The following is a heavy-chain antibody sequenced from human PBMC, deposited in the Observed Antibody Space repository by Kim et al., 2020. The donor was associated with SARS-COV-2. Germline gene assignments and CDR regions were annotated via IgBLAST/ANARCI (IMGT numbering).Heavy chain of an antibody. V-gene: IGHV1-46*01. Sequence: ASVKVSCKAVTFTFTSYWLHWVRQAPGLGLEWMGKINPSPGTTTYEQQFEGRVTMTRDTSTSTVYMELSSRTSEDSAVYFFARDLGAAFDIWGQGTMVTVSS. CDR1: TFTFTSYW. D-gene: IGHD3-10*01. CDR2: INPSPGTT. CDR3: ARDLGAAFDI. J-gene: IGHJ3*02.